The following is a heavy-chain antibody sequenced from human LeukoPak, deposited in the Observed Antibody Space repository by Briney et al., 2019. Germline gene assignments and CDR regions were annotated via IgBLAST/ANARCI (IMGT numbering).Heavy chain of an antibody. Sequence: SETLSLTCAVYGGSFSGYYWSWIRQPPGKGLEWIGEINHSGSTNYNPSLKSRVTISVDTSKNQFSLKLSSVTAADTAVYYCARREGGYYYGSGSTRSRQGWFDPWGQGTLVTVSS. CDR3: ARREGGYYYGSGSTRSRQGWFDP. CDR1: GGSFSGYY. V-gene: IGHV4-34*01. D-gene: IGHD3-10*01. CDR2: INHSGST. J-gene: IGHJ5*02.